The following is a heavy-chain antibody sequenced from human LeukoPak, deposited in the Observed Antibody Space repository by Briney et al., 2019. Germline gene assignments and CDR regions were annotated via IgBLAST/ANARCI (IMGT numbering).Heavy chain of an antibody. V-gene: IGHV1-18*01. CDR2: VSGHNGDT. J-gene: IGHJ4*02. CDR3: ARDDSGWSHFDY. Sequence: ASVEVSCKASGYTFISYGISWVRQAPGQGLEWMGWVSGHNGDTNYAQKVQGRVTMTTDTSTSTAYMELRNLRSDDTAVYYCARDDSGWSHFDYWGQGTLVTVSS. D-gene: IGHD6-19*01. CDR1: GYTFISYG.